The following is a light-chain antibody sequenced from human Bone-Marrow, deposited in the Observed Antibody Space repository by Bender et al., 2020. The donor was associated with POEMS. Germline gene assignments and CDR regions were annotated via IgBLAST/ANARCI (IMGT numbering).Light chain of an antibody. J-gene: IGLJ3*02. V-gene: IGLV2-11*01. Sequence: QSVLTQPRSVSGSPGQSVTISCTGTSSNVGGYDYVSWYQHHPGKAPKLLIHDVSRRPSGVPDRFSGSKSGTSASLAISGLQSEDEADYYCAAWEDSLNGWVFGGGTKLTVL. CDR2: DVS. CDR1: SSNVGGYDY. CDR3: AAWEDSLNGWV.